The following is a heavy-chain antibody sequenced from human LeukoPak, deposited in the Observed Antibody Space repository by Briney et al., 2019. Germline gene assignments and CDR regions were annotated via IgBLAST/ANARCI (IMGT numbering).Heavy chain of an antibody. Sequence: GGSLRLSCAASGFTFRTFAMNWVRQAPGKGLEWVAVISTDGSTKNYADSAKGRFTISRDNSKNTLYLQMNSLRVEDTSVYYCVREDVTLVRGVIDYWGQGTPVTVPS. CDR1: GFTFRTFA. CDR3: VREDVTLVRGVIDY. V-gene: IGHV3-30-3*01. J-gene: IGHJ4*02. CDR2: ISTDGSTK. D-gene: IGHD3-10*01.